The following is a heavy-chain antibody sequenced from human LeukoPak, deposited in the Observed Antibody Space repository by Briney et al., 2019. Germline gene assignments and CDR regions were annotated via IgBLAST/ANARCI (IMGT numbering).Heavy chain of an antibody. V-gene: IGHV1-46*01. CDR3: ARDYSSEDKSWWFDP. J-gene: IGHJ5*02. CDR2: INPNGGST. CDR1: GYTFTSNW. Sequence: ASVKVSCKTSGYTFTSNWMHWVRQAPGQGLEWMGIINPNGGSTIYAQKFQGRVTVTRDTSSNTVYMELSSLRSEDTAIYYCARDYSSEDKSWWFDPWGQGTLVTVSS. D-gene: IGHD2-15*01.